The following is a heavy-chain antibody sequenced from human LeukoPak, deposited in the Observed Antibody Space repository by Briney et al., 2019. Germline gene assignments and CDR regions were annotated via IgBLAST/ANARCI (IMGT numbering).Heavy chain of an antibody. CDR1: KFTFNNYA. CDR2: ISGSGDNM. V-gene: IGHV3-23*01. J-gene: IGHJ5*02. CDR3: AKDLEDIVVVPAASTFDP. Sequence: GGSLRLSCLASKFTFNNYAMTWVRQAPGKGLEWVSSISGSGDNMDYADSVKGRFTISRDNSKNTLYLQMNSLRAEDTAVYYCAKDLEDIVVVPAASTFDPWGQGTLVTVSS. D-gene: IGHD2-2*01.